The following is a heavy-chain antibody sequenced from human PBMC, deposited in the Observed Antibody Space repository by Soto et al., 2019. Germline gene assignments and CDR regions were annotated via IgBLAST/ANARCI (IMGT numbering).Heavy chain of an antibody. D-gene: IGHD2-2*01. Sequence: QLQLQRRGAGLLRPSETLSLTCVVSGGPFRGYYWSWIRQSPGKGLEWIGEINHSGSSNSNPSLKVRVTISLDMSKTQFSMNLTSVTAADAAVYYCARGRGFMSRNALDLWGQGTRVIVSS. V-gene: IGHV4-34*01. CDR1: GGPFRGYY. J-gene: IGHJ3*01. CDR2: INHSGSS. CDR3: ARGRGFMSRNALDL.